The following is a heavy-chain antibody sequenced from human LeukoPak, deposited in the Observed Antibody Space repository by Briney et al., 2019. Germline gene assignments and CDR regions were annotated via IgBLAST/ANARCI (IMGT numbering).Heavy chain of an antibody. Sequence: PSETLSLTCTVSGGSISSYYWSWIRQSPGKGLEWIGYVYYSGSTNYNPSLKSRVTISVDTSKKQFSLKLSSVTAADTAVYYCAGIGAYSSSWYGENAFDIWGQGTMVTVSS. D-gene: IGHD6-13*01. CDR1: GGSISSYY. CDR3: AGIGAYSSSWYGENAFDI. CDR2: VYYSGST. V-gene: IGHV4-59*01. J-gene: IGHJ3*02.